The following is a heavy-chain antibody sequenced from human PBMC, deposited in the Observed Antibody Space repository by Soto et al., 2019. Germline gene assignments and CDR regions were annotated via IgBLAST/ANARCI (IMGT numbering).Heavy chain of an antibody. CDR2: IYYSGST. CDR3: ARGTGFCSSPSCYGRSGFFDY. J-gene: IGHJ4*02. D-gene: IGHD2-2*01. V-gene: IGHV4-31*03. Sequence: PSETLSLTCTVSGGSISSGAYYWTWIRQHPGKGLEWIGHIYYSGSTYYNPSLKSRVAMSVDTSKNQFSLKLSSVTAADTAVYYCARGTGFCSSPSCYGRSGFFDYRGQGTLVTVSS. CDR1: GGSISSGAYY.